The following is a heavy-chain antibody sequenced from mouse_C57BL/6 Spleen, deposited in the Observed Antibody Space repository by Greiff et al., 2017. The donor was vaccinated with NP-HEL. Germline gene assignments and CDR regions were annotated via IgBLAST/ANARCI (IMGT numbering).Heavy chain of an antibody. Sequence: DVKLQESGGDLVKPGGSLKLSCAASGFTFSSYGMSWVRQTPDKRLEWVATISSGGSYTYYPDSVKGRFTISRDNAKNTLYLQMSSLKSEDTAMYYCADDYDGFAYWGQGTLVTVSA. CDR2: ISSGGSYT. CDR1: GFTFSSYG. CDR3: ADDYDGFAY. V-gene: IGHV5-6*02. J-gene: IGHJ3*01. D-gene: IGHD2-4*01.